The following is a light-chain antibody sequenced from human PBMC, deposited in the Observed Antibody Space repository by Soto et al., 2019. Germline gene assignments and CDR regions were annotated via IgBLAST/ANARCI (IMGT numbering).Light chain of an antibody. CDR3: KQHAAYPRE. CDR1: QDISNR. CDR2: SAS. Sequence: DLQVTQSPSSMSADAPERVKITFRTSQDISNRLGWFQQRPGKAPKRLISSASTLETGVPSRFSGTGSGTEFTLTISSLQTEDFATYYCKQHAAYPREFGQGTKVDIK. J-gene: IGKJ1*01. V-gene: IGKV1-17*03.